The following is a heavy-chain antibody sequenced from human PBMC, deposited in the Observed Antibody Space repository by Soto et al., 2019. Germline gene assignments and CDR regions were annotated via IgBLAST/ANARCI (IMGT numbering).Heavy chain of an antibody. CDR2: FDPEDGET. CDR3: ATVLPDYYDSSGYPGSYFDY. J-gene: IGHJ4*02. D-gene: IGHD3-22*01. Sequence: ASVKVSCKVSGYTLTELSMHWVRQAPGEGLEWMGGFDPEDGETIYAQKFQGRVTMTEDTSTDTAYMELSSLRSEDTAVYYCATVLPDYYDSSGYPGSYFDYWGQGTLVTVSA. CDR1: GYTLTELS. V-gene: IGHV1-24*01.